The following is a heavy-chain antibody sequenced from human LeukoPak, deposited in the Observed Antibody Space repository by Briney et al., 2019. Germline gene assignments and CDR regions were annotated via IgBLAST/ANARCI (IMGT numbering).Heavy chain of an antibody. CDR2: ISYDGTTK. CDR1: GFTLSSYT. D-gene: IGHD2-2*01. V-gene: IGHV3-30-3*01. CDR3: AKDPDCSSTSCSDAFDI. Sequence: GGSLRLSCEASGFTLSSYTMHWVRQAPGKGLEWVAVISYDGTTKYYTDSVKGRFTISRDNSKNTLYLQMNSLRAEDTAVYYCAKDPDCSSTSCSDAFDIWGQGTMVTVSS. J-gene: IGHJ3*02.